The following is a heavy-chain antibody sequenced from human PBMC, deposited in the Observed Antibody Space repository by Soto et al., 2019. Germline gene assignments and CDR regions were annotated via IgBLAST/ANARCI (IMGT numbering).Heavy chain of an antibody. D-gene: IGHD6-19*01. V-gene: IGHV1-18*01. CDR1: GYTFTSYG. CDR2: ISAYNGNT. CDR3: ASAAGTIPSYFGY. Sequence: QVQLVQSGAEVKKPGASVKVSCKASGYTFTSYGISWVRQAPGQGLEWMGWISAYNGNTNYAQKLQGRVTMTTDTTTSTDYVVRRRKRSDNTAEYCGASAAGTIPSYFGYWGQGTLVTVSS. J-gene: IGHJ4*02.